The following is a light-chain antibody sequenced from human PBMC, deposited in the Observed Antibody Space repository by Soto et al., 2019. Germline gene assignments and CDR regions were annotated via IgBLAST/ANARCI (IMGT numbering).Light chain of an antibody. CDR2: GNS. J-gene: IGLJ2*01. V-gene: IGLV1-40*01. CDR3: QSYDSSLSGSGV. CDR1: SSNIGAGYD. Sequence: VVTQPPSVSGAPGQRVTISCTGSSSNIGAGYDVHWYQQLPGTAPKLLIYGNSNRPSGVPDRFSGSKSGTSASLAITGLQAEDEADYYCQSYDSSLSGSGVFGGGTKLTVL.